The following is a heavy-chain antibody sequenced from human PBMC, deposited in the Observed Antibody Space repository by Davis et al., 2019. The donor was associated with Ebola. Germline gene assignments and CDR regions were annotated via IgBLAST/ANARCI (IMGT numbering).Heavy chain of an antibody. D-gene: IGHD6-13*01. CDR3: AREVAIAAAGPYYYYGMDV. Sequence: ASVKVSCKASGYTFTSYYMHWVRQAPGQGLEWMGIINPSGGSTSYAQKFQGRVTMTRDTSTSTVYMELSSLRSEDTDVYYCAREVAIAAAGPYYYYGMDVWGQGTTVTVSS. CDR1: GYTFTSYY. V-gene: IGHV1-46*01. CDR2: INPSGGST. J-gene: IGHJ6*02.